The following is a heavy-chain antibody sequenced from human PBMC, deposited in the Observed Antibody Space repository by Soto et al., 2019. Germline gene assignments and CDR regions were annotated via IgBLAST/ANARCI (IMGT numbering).Heavy chain of an antibody. V-gene: IGHV4-39*01. D-gene: IGHD3-22*01. CDR2: IYYSGST. CDR1: GGSISSSSYY. Sequence: PSETPSLTCTVSGGSISSSSYYWGWIRQPPGKGLEWIGSIYYSGSTYYIPSLKSRVTISVDTSKNQFSLKLSSVTAADTAVYYCARHGVGGWSDYYDSSGYHYNWFDPWGQGTLVTVSS. CDR3: ARHGVGGWSDYYDSSGYHYNWFDP. J-gene: IGHJ5*02.